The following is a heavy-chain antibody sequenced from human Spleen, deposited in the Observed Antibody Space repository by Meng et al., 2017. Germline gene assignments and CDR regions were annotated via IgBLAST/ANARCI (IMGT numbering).Heavy chain of an antibody. CDR2: INTDASIT. D-gene: IGHD6-19*01. CDR1: GFTFSSYN. CDR3: ATVYSSGW. J-gene: IGHJ4*02. Sequence: GESLKISCAASGFTFSSYNMHWVRQTPGEGLVWVSRINTDASITTYADSVKGRFTISRDDAKNTVYLQMNSLRAEDTAVYYCATVYSSGWWGQGTLVTVSS. V-gene: IGHV3-74*03.